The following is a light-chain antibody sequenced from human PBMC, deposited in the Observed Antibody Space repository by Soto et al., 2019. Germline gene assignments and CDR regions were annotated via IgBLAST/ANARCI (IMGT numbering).Light chain of an antibody. V-gene: IGKV3-15*01. CDR3: QHYNNWVGT. Sequence: EVVMTQSPATLSVSPGERATLSCRANQTISSNLAWYQQKPGQAPRLLIYGASTRTTGIPARFSGSGSGTKFTLTIISLQSEDFTVYYCQHYNNWVGTFGGGTKVEIK. CDR2: GAS. J-gene: IGKJ4*01. CDR1: QTISSN.